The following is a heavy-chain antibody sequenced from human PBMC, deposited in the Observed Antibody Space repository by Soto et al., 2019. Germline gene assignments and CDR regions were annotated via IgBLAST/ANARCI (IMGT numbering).Heavy chain of an antibody. D-gene: IGHD1-26*01. CDR1: GGSISSSSYY. Sequence: QLQPQESGPGLVKPSETLSLTCTVSGGSISSSSYYWGWIRQPPGKGLEWIGSIYYSGSTYYNPSLKSRVTISVDTSKNQFSLKLSSVTAADTAVYYCARLPSGSYFDYWGQGTLVTVSS. CDR2: IYYSGST. CDR3: ARLPSGSYFDY. V-gene: IGHV4-39*01. J-gene: IGHJ4*02.